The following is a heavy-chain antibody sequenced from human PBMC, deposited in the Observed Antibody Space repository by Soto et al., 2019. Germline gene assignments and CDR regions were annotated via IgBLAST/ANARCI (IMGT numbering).Heavy chain of an antibody. CDR2: IWYDGSKT. V-gene: IGHV3-33*01. CDR3: ARYYYGRDV. Sequence: QVQLVESGGGVVQPGRSLRLSCAASGFTFSSYGMHWVRQAPGKGLDWVAVIWYDGSKTYYADSVKGRFTISRANSRNSLSLLVSTVTAEDSAVYYCARYYYGRDVWGQGTTFAVSS. J-gene: IGHJ6*01. CDR1: GFTFSSYG.